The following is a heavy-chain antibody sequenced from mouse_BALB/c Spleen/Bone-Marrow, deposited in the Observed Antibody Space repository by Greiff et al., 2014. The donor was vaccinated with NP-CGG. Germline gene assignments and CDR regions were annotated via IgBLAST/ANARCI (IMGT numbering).Heavy chain of an antibody. J-gene: IGHJ2*01. Sequence: LQQPGAELVKPGASVKLSCTASGFNIKDTYMHWVKQRPEQGLEWIGRIDPANGNTKYDPKFQGKATITADTSSNTAYLQLSSLTSEDTAVYYCARTAPENFDYWGQGTTLTVSS. CDR2: IDPANGNT. D-gene: IGHD1-2*01. CDR3: ARTAPENFDY. V-gene: IGHV14-3*02. CDR1: GFNIKDTY.